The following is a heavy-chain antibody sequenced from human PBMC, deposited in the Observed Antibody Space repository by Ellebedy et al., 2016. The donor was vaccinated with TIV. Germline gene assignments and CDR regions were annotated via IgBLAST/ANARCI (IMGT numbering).Heavy chain of an antibody. CDR2: IIPIFGTA. J-gene: IGHJ4*02. CDR3: ARPWSSSSSWFDY. Sequence: AASVKVSCKASGGTFSSYAISWVRQAPGQGLEWMGGIIPIFGTANYAQKFQGRVTITADESTSTAYMELSSLRAEDTAVYYCARPWSSSSSWFDYWGQGTLVTVSS. CDR1: GGTFSSYA. V-gene: IGHV1-69*13. D-gene: IGHD6-13*01.